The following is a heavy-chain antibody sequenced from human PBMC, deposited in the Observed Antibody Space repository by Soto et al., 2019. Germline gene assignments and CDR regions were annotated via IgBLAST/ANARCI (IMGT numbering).Heavy chain of an antibody. Sequence: VQVVESRGGLVQPGGSLRLSCEVSGFDFSGFWMNWVRQAPGKGLEWVANINHGGSEKNFVDSVKGRFTISRDNAKNSLYLQMNSLRAEDTAVYYCARGGRDLDFWGQGTLVTVSS. D-gene: IGHD2-21*02. CDR1: GFDFSGFW. CDR3: ARGGRDLDF. J-gene: IGHJ4*02. CDR2: INHGGSEK. V-gene: IGHV3-7*04.